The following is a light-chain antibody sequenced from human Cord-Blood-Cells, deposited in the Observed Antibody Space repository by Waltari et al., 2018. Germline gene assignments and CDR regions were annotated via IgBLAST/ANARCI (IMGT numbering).Light chain of an antibody. Sequence: EIVLTQSPGTLSLSPGERATLSCRASQSVSSSYLAWYQQKPGQAPRLLINGASSRATGIPDRFSGSGSGTDCTRTISRLEPEDFAVYYCQQYGSSPRYTFGQGTKLEIK. J-gene: IGKJ2*01. CDR2: GAS. CDR1: QSVSSSY. CDR3: QQYGSSPRYT. V-gene: IGKV3-20*01.